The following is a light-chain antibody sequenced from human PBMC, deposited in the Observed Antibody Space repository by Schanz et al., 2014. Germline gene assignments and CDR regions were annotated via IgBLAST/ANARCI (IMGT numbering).Light chain of an antibody. CDR3: QQYNSYSEWT. J-gene: IGKJ1*01. V-gene: IGKV1-5*01. Sequence: DIQMTQSPSTLSASVGDRVTISCRASQNINTWLAWYQQKPGKAPKLLIYDASSLESGVPSRFSGSGSGTEFTLTISSLQPDDFATYYCQQYNSYSEWTFGQGTKVEIK. CDR1: QNINTW. CDR2: DAS.